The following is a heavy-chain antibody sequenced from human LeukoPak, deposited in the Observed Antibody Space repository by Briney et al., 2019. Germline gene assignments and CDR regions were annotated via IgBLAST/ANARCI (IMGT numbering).Heavy chain of an antibody. CDR2: IYYSGST. J-gene: IGHJ4*02. V-gene: IGHV4-39*07. CDR1: GGSISSSSYY. CDR3: ARAVFPLFPFDY. D-gene: IGHD2-8*01. Sequence: SENLSLTCTVYGGSISSSSYYWGWLRQPPGKGLEWIASIYYSGSTYNNPSLKGRVTISVDTSKNQFSLRLSSVTAADTALYYCARAVFPLFPFDYWGQGTLVTVSS.